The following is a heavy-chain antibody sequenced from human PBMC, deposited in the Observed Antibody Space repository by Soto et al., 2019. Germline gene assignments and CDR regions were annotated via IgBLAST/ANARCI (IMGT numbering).Heavy chain of an antibody. J-gene: IGHJ4*02. CDR3: AKDPNYDFWSGFSAVYFDY. CDR1: GFSFSSFA. Sequence: DVHLLQSGGGLVQPGGSLRLSCAASGFSFSSFALSWVRQSPGKGLEWVAAVSGRGGDTYYANSVKGRFTISRDNSQNTLFLQMNSLRAEDSAIYYCAKDPNYDFWSGFSAVYFDYWGQGPRVTVSS. D-gene: IGHD3-3*01. CDR2: VSGRGGDT. V-gene: IGHV3-23*01.